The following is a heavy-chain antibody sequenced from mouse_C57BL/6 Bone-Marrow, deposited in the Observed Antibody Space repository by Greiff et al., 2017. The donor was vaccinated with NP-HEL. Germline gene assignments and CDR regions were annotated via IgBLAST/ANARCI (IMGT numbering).Heavy chain of an antibody. D-gene: IGHD1-1*02. Sequence: EVQLVESGGGLVQPGGSLKLSCAASGFTFSDYYMYWVRQTPEKRLEWVAYISNGGGSTYYPDTVKGRFTISRDNAKNTLYLQMSRLKSEDTAMYYCARHRDYPQGDYWGQGTSVTVSS. CDR1: GFTFSDYY. CDR2: ISNGGGST. J-gene: IGHJ4*01. CDR3: ARHRDYPQGDY. V-gene: IGHV5-12*01.